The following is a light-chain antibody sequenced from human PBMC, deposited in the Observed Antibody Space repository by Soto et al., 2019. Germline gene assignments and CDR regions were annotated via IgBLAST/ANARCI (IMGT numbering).Light chain of an antibody. CDR1: QSVSSY. J-gene: IGKJ4*01. Sequence: EIVLTQSPATLSLSPGERATLSCRASQSVSSYLAWYQQKPGQAPRLLIYDASNRATGIPARFSGSGSGTXXXXXXXXXXPEXFAXXXXXXXSNWPKLTFGGGTKVEIK. V-gene: IGKV3-11*01. CDR2: DAS. CDR3: XXXSNWPKLT.